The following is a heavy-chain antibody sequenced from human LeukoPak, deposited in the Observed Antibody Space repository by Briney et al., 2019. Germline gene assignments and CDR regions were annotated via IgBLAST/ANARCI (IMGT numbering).Heavy chain of an antibody. J-gene: IGHJ4*02. CDR3: ARVDSRTYYDILTGYFH. CDR1: GGTFSSYA. Sequence: ASVKVSCKASGGTFSSYAISWVRQAPGQGLEWMGGIIPIFGTANYAQKFQGRVTITADESTSTAYMELSSLRSEDTAVYYCARVDSRTYYDILTGYFHWGQGTLVTVSS. CDR2: IIPIFGTA. V-gene: IGHV1-69*13. D-gene: IGHD3-9*01.